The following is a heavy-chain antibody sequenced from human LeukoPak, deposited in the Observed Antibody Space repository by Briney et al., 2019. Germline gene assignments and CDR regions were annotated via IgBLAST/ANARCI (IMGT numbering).Heavy chain of an antibody. J-gene: IGHJ3*02. CDR1: GGSISSSSYY. CDR2: IYYSGST. Sequence: SETLSLTCTVSGGSISSSSYYWGWIRQPPGKGPEWIGSIYYSGSTYYNPSLKSRVTISVDTSKNQFSLKLSSVTAADTAVYYCARGGIAAAGMAEAFDIWGQGTMVTVSS. CDR3: ARGGIAAAGMAEAFDI. V-gene: IGHV4-39*07. D-gene: IGHD6-13*01.